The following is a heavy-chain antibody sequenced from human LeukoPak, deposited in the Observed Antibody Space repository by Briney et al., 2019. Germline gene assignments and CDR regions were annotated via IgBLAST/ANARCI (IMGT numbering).Heavy chain of an antibody. CDR1: GFTFSSYW. V-gene: IGHV3-74*01. D-gene: IGHD5-24*01. CDR3: SRDLRGRDDY. Sequence: GGSLRLSCAASGFTFSSYWMHWVRQAPGKGLVWVSRINTGGSTTDYADSVKGRFTISRDNAKNTLYLQMNSLRAEDTAVYYCSRDLRGRDDYRGQGILVIVSS. CDR2: INTGGSTT. J-gene: IGHJ4*02.